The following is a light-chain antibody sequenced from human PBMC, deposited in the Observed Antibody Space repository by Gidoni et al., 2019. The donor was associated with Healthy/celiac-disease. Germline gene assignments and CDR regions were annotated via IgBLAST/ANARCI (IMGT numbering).Light chain of an antibody. Sequence: EIVKTQSPATLSVSPGERATLSCRASQSGSSNLAWYQQKPGQAPRLLIYGASTRATGIPARFSGSGSGTEFTLTISSLQSEDFAVYSCQQYNNWPSWTFGQGTKVEIK. V-gene: IGKV3-15*01. CDR2: GAS. CDR1: QSGSSN. J-gene: IGKJ1*01. CDR3: QQYNNWPSWT.